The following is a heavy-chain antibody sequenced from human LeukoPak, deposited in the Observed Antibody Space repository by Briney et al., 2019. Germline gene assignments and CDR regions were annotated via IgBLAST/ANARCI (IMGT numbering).Heavy chain of an antibody. Sequence: ASVKVSCKVSGYTFNDYYMHWVQQAPGKGLEWMGLVDPEDGETIYAEKFQGRVTITADTSTDTAYMELSSLRSEDTAVYYCATYRGVYSYGSRGNFDYWGQGTLVTVSS. V-gene: IGHV1-69-2*01. J-gene: IGHJ4*02. CDR2: VDPEDGET. CDR1: GYTFNDYY. CDR3: ATYRGVYSYGSRGNFDY. D-gene: IGHD5-18*01.